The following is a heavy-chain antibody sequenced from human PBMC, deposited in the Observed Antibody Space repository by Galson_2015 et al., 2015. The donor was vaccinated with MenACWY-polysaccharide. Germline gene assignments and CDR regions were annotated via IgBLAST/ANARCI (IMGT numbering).Heavy chain of an antibody. V-gene: IGHV1-2*02. CDR3: ARDRGRGYYVKYDMDV. CDR1: EYSFTDHY. J-gene: IGHJ6*02. CDR2: INPATGGT. Sequence: SVKVSCKASEYSFTDHYVHWVRQAPGQGPEWMGWINPATGGTSYAQKFQGRITMTRDTSISTASMELTRLTSDDTAIYYCARDRGRGYYVKYDMDVWGQGTTVTVSS. D-gene: IGHD3-10*02.